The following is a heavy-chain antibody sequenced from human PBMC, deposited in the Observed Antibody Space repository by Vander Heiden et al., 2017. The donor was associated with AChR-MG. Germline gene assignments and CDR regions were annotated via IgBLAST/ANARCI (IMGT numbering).Heavy chain of an antibody. J-gene: IGHJ4*02. D-gene: IGHD2-21*02. Sequence: QIQLHETGPGLVKTSETLSLSCTVSGGPISSYYWAWVRQSPEKGLEWIGHIYYSGTVTYNPALKSRVTISVDRSKAQVSLRVTSLTAADSATYFCASWPFLTAHWGQGTFVTVST. CDR3: ASWPFLTAH. CDR1: GGPISSYY. V-gene: IGHV4-59*12. CDR2: IYYSGTV.